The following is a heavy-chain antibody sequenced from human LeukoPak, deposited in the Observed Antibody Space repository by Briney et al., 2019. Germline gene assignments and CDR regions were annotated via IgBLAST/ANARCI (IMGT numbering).Heavy chain of an antibody. D-gene: IGHD5-18*01. J-gene: IGHJ6*03. V-gene: IGHV4-39*07. CDR2: IYYSGYT. Sequence: SETLSLTCTVSGGSISSSSYYWGWIRQPPGKGLEWIGSIYYSGYTYYNPSLKSRVTISVDTSKNQFSLKLSSVTAADTAVYYCARNRGYSYGWGNYYYYMDVWGKGTTVTVSS. CDR3: ARNRGYSYGWGNYYYYMDV. CDR1: GGSISSSSYY.